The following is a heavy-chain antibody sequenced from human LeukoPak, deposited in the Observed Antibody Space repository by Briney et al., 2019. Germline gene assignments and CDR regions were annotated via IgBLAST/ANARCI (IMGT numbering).Heavy chain of an antibody. J-gene: IGHJ4*02. D-gene: IGHD3-3*01. CDR2: INEDGSTT. CDR1: GFTFSSNW. V-gene: IGHV3-74*01. Sequence: GGSLRLSCAASGFTFSSNWMHWVRQAPGKGLVWVSRINEDGSTTNYADSVKGRSTIFRDNAKNTLYLQMNSLRAEDTAVYYCAREDKLRFLEWLPSYYFDSWGQGTLVTVSS. CDR3: AREDKLRFLEWLPSYYFDS.